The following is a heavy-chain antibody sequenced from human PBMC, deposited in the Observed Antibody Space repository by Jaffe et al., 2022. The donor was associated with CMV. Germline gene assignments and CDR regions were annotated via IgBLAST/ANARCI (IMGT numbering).Heavy chain of an antibody. J-gene: IGHJ4*02. V-gene: IGHV3-9*01. CDR1: GFTFDDYA. CDR2: ISWNSGSI. D-gene: IGHD3-22*01. CDR3: AKDIRHPYYYDSSGWDY. Sequence: EVQLVESGGGLVQPGRSLRLSCAASGFTFDDYAMHWVRQAPGKGLEWVSGISWNSGSIGYADSVKGRFTISRDNAKNSLYLQMNSLRAEDTALYYCAKDIRHPYYYDSSGWDYWGQGTLVTVSS.